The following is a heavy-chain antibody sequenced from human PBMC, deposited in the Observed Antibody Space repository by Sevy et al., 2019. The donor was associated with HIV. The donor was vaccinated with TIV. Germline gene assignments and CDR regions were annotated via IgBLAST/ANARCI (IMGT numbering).Heavy chain of an antibody. D-gene: IGHD2-8*01. J-gene: IGHJ3*01. CDR3: TRCGPAGVWGYGVFDF. V-gene: IGHV3-49*04. Sequence: GGSLRLSCTASGFTIGDYAMSWVRQAPGQGMERVGFIRGKVSGGTTYYAASRKGRFTISRDDSKSIAYLQMNSVTTEDTAVYYCTRCGPAGVWGYGVFDFWGQGTMVTVSS. CDR1: GFTIGDYA. CDR2: IRGKVSGGTT.